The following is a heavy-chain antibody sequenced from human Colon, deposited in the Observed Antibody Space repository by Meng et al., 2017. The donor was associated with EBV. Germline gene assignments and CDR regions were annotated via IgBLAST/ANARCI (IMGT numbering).Heavy chain of an antibody. CDR3: ARTFGYCSNNNCPRTLGY. Sequence: QVQLHQWGEGRLKPSETLSLTCGVSGGSLSGYYWSWIRHFPGRTLEFIGDINHSGSANYNPSLRSRVTISVDTSKNQIFLNLHSVTAADTAVYHCARTFGYCSNNNCPRTLGYWGQGTLVTVSS. J-gene: IGHJ4*02. D-gene: IGHD2-2*03. CDR2: INHSGSA. V-gene: IGHV4-34*01. CDR1: GGSLSGYY.